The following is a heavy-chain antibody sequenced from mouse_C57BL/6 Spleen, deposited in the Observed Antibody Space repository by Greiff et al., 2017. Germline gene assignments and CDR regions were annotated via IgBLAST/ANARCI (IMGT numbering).Heavy chain of an antibody. CDR3: ARDYYGSSYLAY. CDR1: GFTFSSYA. D-gene: IGHD1-1*01. Sequence: EVKLVESGGGLVKPGGSLKLSCAASGFTFSSYAMSWVRQTPEKRLEWVATISDGGSYTYYPDNVKGRFTISRDNAKNNLYLQMSHLKSEDTAMYYCARDYYGSSYLAYWGQGTLVTVAA. J-gene: IGHJ3*01. V-gene: IGHV5-4*01. CDR2: ISDGGSYT.